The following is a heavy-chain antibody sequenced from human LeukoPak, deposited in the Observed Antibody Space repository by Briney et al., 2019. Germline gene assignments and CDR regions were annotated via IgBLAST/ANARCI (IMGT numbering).Heavy chain of an antibody. CDR3: ARPQEEDGYNYNWAFDY. D-gene: IGHD5-24*01. CDR2: IIAYNGNT. Sequence: ASVKVSCKASGYTFTSYGINWVRQAPGQGLEWMGWIIAYNGNTNYAQELQGRVTMTTDTSTTTAYMELRSLRSDDTAVYYCARPQEEDGYNYNWAFDYWGQGTLVTVSS. CDR1: GYTFTSYG. J-gene: IGHJ4*02. V-gene: IGHV1-18*01.